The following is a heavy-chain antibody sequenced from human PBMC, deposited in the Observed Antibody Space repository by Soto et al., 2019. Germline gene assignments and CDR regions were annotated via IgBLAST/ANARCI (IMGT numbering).Heavy chain of an antibody. V-gene: IGHV4-4*02. CDR2: IYYSGST. J-gene: IGHJ4*02. CDR1: SGSISSNW. D-gene: IGHD5-18*01. CDR3: SSQTYSYAWHQ. Sequence: PSETLSLTCAVSSGSISSNWWTWVRQRPGKGLEWIGEIYYSGSTNYNPSLKSRVTISIDKSMTHFYLDLSSVTAADTAVYYCSSQTYSYAWHQWGQGIQVTVSS.